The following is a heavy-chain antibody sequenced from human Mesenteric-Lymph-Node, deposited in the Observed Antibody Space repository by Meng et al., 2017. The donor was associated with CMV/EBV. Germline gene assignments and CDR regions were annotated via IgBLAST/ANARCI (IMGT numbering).Heavy chain of an antibody. J-gene: IGHJ5*02. D-gene: IGHD6-19*01. CDR3: ARSPIVLAGNWWFDP. V-gene: IGHV1-2*06. CDR1: RGTFSSYA. Sequence: SRGTFSSYAISWVRQAPGQGLEWMRRINTNSGGTNYAQKFQGRVTMTRDTSISATSMQLNTLGSDDTAVYYCARSPIVLAGNWWFDPWGQGTLVTVSS. CDR2: INTNSGGT.